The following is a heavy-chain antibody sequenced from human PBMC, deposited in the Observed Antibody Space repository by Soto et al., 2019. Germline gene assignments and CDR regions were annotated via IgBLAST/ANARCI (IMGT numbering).Heavy chain of an antibody. J-gene: IGHJ6*02. V-gene: IGHV1-58*01. CDR1: GFTFTSSA. D-gene: IGHD3-9*01. CDR3: AAEGNDILTGYYRPFYYYGMDV. Sequence: SVKFSCKASGFTFTSSAVQWVRQARGQRLEWIGWIVVGSGNTNYAQKFQERVTITRDMSTSTAYMELSSLRSEDTAVYYCAAEGNDILTGYYRPFYYYGMDVWGQGTTVTVSS. CDR2: IVVGSGNT.